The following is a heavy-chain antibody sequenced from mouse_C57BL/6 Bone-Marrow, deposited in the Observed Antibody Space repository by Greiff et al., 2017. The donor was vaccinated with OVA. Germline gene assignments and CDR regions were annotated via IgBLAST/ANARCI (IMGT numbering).Heavy chain of an antibody. CDR1: GYAFTNYL. J-gene: IGHJ3*01. D-gene: IGHD1-1*01. Sequence: VQLQQSGAELVRPGTSVKVSCKASGYAFTNYLIEGVKQRPGQGLEWIGVINPGSGGTNYNEKFKGKATLTADKSSSTAYMQLSSLTSEDSAVYFCARGYYGSSYGFAYWGQGTLVTVSA. CDR3: ARGYYGSSYGFAY. V-gene: IGHV1-54*01. CDR2: INPGSGGT.